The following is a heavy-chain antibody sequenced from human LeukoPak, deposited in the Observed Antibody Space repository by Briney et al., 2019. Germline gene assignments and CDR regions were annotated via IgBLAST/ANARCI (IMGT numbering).Heavy chain of an antibody. CDR3: ASSTGSSGWYLDYYYYMDV. D-gene: IGHD6-19*01. Sequence: ASVKVSCKASGGTFSSYAISWVRQAPGQGLEWMGRIIPIFGTANYAQKFQGRVTITTDESTSTAYMELSSLRSEDTAVYYCASSTGSSGWYLDYYYYMDVWGKGTTVIVSS. V-gene: IGHV1-69*05. CDR2: IIPIFGTA. CDR1: GGTFSSYA. J-gene: IGHJ6*03.